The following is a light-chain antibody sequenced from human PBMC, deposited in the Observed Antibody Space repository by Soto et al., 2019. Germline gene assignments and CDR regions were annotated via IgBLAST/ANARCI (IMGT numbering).Light chain of an antibody. CDR2: GAS. CDR1: QRVGSN. V-gene: IGKV3-15*01. Sequence: EIAMTQSPGTLSVSPGERATLSCRASQRVGSNLAWYQQKPGQAPRLLIYGASNRATGIPARFSGSGSGTDFTLTISSLQPEDFATYYCLQDYNYPFTFGPGTKVDIK. CDR3: LQDYNYPFT. J-gene: IGKJ3*01.